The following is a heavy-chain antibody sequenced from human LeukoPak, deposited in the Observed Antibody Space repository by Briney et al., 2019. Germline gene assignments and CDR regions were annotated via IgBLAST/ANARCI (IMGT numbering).Heavy chain of an antibody. CDR1: GCTFTGYY. CDR2: INPNSGGT. CDR3: ATHYGSGSYSGRGYYGMDV. J-gene: IGHJ6*04. Sequence: ASVKVSCKASGCTFTGYYMHWVRQAPGQGLEWMGWINPNSGGTNYAQKFQGWVTMTRDTSISTAYMELSRLRSDDTAVYYCATHYGSGSYSGRGYYGMDVWGKGTTVTVSS. V-gene: IGHV1-2*04. D-gene: IGHD3-10*01.